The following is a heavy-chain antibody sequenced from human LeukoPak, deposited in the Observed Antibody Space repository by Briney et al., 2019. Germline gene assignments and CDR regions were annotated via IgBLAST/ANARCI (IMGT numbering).Heavy chain of an antibody. J-gene: IGHJ5*02. V-gene: IGHV1-2*02. Sequence: GASVKVSCKASGYTFTGYYMHWVRQAPGQGLEWMGWINPNSGGTNYAQKFQGRVTMTRDTSISTAYMELSRLRSDDTAVYYCARSYSGSYFRQNWFDPWGQGTLVTVSS. CDR1: GYTFTGYY. CDR3: ARSYSGSYFRQNWFDP. CDR2: INPNSGGT. D-gene: IGHD1-26*01.